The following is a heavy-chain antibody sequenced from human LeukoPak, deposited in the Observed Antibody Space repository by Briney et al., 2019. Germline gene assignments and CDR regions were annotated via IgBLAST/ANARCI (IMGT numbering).Heavy chain of an antibody. CDR3: AKDDTEKGFDP. D-gene: IGHD5-18*01. V-gene: IGHV3-30*18. Sequence: GGSLRLSCAASGFTSSSYGMHWVRQAPGKGLEWVAVISYDGSNKYYADSVKGRFTISRDNSKNMLYLQMNSLRAEDTAVYYCAKDDTEKGFDPWGQGTLVTVSS. J-gene: IGHJ5*02. CDR1: GFTSSSYG. CDR2: ISYDGSNK.